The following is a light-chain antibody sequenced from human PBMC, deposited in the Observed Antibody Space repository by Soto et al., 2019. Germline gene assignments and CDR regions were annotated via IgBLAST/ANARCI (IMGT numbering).Light chain of an antibody. Sequence: QSALTQPRSVSGSPGQSVTISCTGTSSDVGGYNYVSWYQQHPGKAPKLMIYDVSKRPSGVPDRCSGPKSGNTASLTISGLQAEDEADYYCCSYAGSYTHYVFGTGTKVTVL. J-gene: IGLJ1*01. CDR2: DVS. CDR1: SSDVGGYNY. V-gene: IGLV2-11*01. CDR3: CSYAGSYTHYV.